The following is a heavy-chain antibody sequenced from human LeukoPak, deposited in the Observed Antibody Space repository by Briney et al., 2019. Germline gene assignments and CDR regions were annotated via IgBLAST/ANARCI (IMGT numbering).Heavy chain of an antibody. V-gene: IGHV3-9*01. Sequence: PGRSLRLSCAASGFTFDDYAMHWVRQAPGKGLEWVSGISWNSGSIGYADSVKGRFTISRDNAKNSLYLQMNSLRAEDTALYYCAKEGNSYEADYWGQGTLVTVSS. CDR2: ISWNSGSI. D-gene: IGHD3-16*01. CDR1: GFTFDDYA. CDR3: AKEGNSYEADY. J-gene: IGHJ4*02.